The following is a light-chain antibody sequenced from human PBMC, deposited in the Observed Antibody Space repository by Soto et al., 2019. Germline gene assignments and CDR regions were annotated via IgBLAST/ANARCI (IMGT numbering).Light chain of an antibody. CDR2: DNN. CDR1: SSNIGAGFD. V-gene: IGLV1-40*01. J-gene: IGLJ2*01. Sequence: QSVLTQPPSVSGAPGQRVTISCTGSSSNIGAGFDIHWYQQLPRTAPKLLIYDNNNRPSGVPDRFSGSKSGTSASLAITGLQAEDEADYYCQSYDSSLSGVVFGGGTNLTVL. CDR3: QSYDSSLSGVV.